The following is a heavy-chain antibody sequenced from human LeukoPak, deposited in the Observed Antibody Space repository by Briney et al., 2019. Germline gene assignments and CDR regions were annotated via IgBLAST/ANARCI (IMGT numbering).Heavy chain of an antibody. J-gene: IGHJ4*02. D-gene: IGHD3-16*02. CDR2: IKQDGSEK. V-gene: IGHV3-7*03. Sequence: GGSLRLSCAASGFTFSSYWMSWVRQAPGKGLEWVANIKQDGSEKYYVDSVKGRFTISRDNAKNSLYLQMNSLRAEDTALYYCAKGGVWGSYRYLSYFDYWGQGTLVTVSS. CDR3: AKGGVWGSYRYLSYFDY. CDR1: GFTFSSYW.